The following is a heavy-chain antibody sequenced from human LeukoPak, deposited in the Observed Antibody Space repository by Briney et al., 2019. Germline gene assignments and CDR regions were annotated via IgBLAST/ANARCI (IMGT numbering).Heavy chain of an antibody. CDR2: ISPSSSYI. D-gene: IGHD3-22*01. V-gene: IGHV3-21*01. J-gene: IGHJ4*02. CDR1: GFTFSSYS. Sequence: PGGSLRLSCAASGFTFSSYSMNWVRQAPGKGLEWVSSISPSSSYIYYTDSVRGRFTISRDNSKNTLYLQMNSLRTEDTAVYYCAKDLESSGYYPSHFDYWGQGTLVTVSS. CDR3: AKDLESSGYYPSHFDY.